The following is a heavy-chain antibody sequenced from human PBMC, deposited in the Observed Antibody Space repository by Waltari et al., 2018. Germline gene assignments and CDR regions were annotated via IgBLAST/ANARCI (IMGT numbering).Heavy chain of an antibody. CDR1: GGSISSGSYY. V-gene: IGHV4-61*02. J-gene: IGHJ4*02. Sequence: QVQLQESGPGLVKPSQTLSLTCTVSGGSISSGSYYWSWIRQPAGKGLEWIGRIYTSGSTNSTPSLKSRVTISLDTSKNQVCLKLSSVTAADTAVYYCARMSVAVPFDYWGQGTLVTVSS. D-gene: IGHD6-19*01. CDR3: ARMSVAVPFDY. CDR2: IYTSGST.